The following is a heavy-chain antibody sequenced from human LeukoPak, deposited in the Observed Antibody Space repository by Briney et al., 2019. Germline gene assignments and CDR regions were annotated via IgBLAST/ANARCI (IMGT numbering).Heavy chain of an antibody. Sequence: SETLSLTCAVSGYSISSGYYWGWIRQPPGKGLEWIGSIYHSGSTYYNPSLKSRVTISVDTSKNQFSLKLSSVTAADTAVYYCAGNRYYGSGSYSQSNWFDPWGQGTLVTVSS. V-gene: IGHV4-38-2*01. D-gene: IGHD3-10*01. CDR3: AGNRYYGSGSYSQSNWFDP. CDR1: GYSISSGYY. J-gene: IGHJ5*02. CDR2: IYHSGST.